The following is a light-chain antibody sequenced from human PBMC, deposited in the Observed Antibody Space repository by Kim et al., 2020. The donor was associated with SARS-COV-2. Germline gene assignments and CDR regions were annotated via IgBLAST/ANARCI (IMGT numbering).Light chain of an antibody. Sequence: LGASVKLTCTLISGHSSYAIAWHQQQPEKGPRYLMKLNSDGSHSKGDGIPDRFSGSSSGAERYLTISSLQSEDEAAYYCQTWGTVVFGGGTQLTVL. J-gene: IGLJ2*01. V-gene: IGLV4-69*01. CDR1: SGHSSYA. CDR3: QTWGTVV. CDR2: LNSDGSH.